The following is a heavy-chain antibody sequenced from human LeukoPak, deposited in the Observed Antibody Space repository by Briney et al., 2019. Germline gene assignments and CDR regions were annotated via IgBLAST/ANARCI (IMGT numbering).Heavy chain of an antibody. J-gene: IGHJ4*02. V-gene: IGHV4-34*01. Sequence: SETLSLTCAVYGGSLSEYYWIWIRQSPGKGLEWIGEIHHSGSTKYNPSLKSRVTISLDTSKNQFSLNLGSVTAGDTAVYFCARHRPNSHGIDNWGQGALVTVSS. CDR2: IHHSGST. CDR1: GGSLSEYY. D-gene: IGHD5-18*01. CDR3: ARHRPNSHGIDN.